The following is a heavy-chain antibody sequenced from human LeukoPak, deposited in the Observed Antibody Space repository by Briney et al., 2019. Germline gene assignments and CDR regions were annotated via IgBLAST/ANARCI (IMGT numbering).Heavy chain of an antibody. CDR3: ARTGSLDGDYDY. D-gene: IGHD4-17*01. CDR1: GFTFSNYN. J-gene: IGHJ4*02. Sequence: PGGSLRLSCAASGFTFSNYNMNWVRQAPGKGLEWDSSMTTTGIYIFYADSVKGRFTISRDNAQNSLYLQMNSLRPGDTAIYYCARTGSLDGDYDYWGQGTLVTVSS. V-gene: IGHV3-21*06. CDR2: MTTTGIYI.